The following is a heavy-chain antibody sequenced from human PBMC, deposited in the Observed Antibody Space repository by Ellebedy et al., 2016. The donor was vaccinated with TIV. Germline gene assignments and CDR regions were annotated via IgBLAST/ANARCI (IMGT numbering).Heavy chain of an antibody. CDR1: GYSFTSYW. D-gene: IGHD1-26*01. J-gene: IGHJ4*02. V-gene: IGHV5-10-1*01. Sequence: GESLKISXKGSGYSFTSYWINWVRQMPGKGLEWMAKIDPSDSYSKYSPSFQGHVTISADKSISTAYLHWSSLKASDTAMYYCAREFRVGTTTGFGYWGQGTLVTVPS. CDR2: IDPSDSYS. CDR3: AREFRVGTTTGFGY.